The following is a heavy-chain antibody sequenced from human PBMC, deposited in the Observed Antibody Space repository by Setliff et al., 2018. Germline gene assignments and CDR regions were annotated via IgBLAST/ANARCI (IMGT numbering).Heavy chain of an antibody. J-gene: IGHJ5*02. CDR1: GYSFSNFW. Sequence: GESLKISCKGSGYSFSNFWIGWVRQTPGKGLEWMGTIYPGNADTRYSPSFQGQVTISTDTSINTAFLQWSNLKASDTAVYYCARRGERFFNWFDPWGQGTLVTVSS. D-gene: IGHD2-21*01. CDR3: ARRGERFFNWFDP. V-gene: IGHV5-51*01. CDR2: IYPGNADT.